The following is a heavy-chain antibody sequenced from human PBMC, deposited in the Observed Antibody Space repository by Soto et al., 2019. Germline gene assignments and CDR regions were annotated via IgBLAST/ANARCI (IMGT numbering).Heavy chain of an antibody. CDR1: GGTFNSYA. Sequence: QVQLVQSGAEVKKPGSSVKVSCKASGGTFNSYAISWVRQAPGQGIEWMGGIIPILGTASYAQNFQGRDTVTVDKSTKTADMEVSSLRSVDTAVYYCARQIAAAGTRGYFESWGQGTLVTVSS. CDR3: ARQIAAAGTRGYFES. V-gene: IGHV1-69*06. CDR2: IIPILGTA. J-gene: IGHJ4*02. D-gene: IGHD6-13*01.